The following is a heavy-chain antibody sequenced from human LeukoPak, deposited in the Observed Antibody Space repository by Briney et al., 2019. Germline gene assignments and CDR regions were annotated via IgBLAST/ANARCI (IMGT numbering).Heavy chain of an antibody. Sequence: SETLSLTCTVSGGSISSYYWSWLRQPPGKGLEWIGYIYYSGCTNYNPSLKSRVTISVDTSKNQFSLRLSSVTAADTAVYYCARVTGYVMEDYFDYWGQGTLVTVSS. CDR2: IYYSGCT. J-gene: IGHJ4*02. CDR1: GGSISSYY. CDR3: ARVTGYVMEDYFDY. V-gene: IGHV4-59*01. D-gene: IGHD6-13*01.